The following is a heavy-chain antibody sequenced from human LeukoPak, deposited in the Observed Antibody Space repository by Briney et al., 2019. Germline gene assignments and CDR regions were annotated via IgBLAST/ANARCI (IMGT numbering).Heavy chain of an antibody. V-gene: IGHV1-18*01. D-gene: IGHD6-13*01. CDR3: ARVSSSWYQDWYFDL. J-gene: IGHJ2*01. CDR1: GYTFTSYD. Sequence: ASVKVSCKASGYTFTSYDINWVQQAPGQGLEWMGWISAYNGNTNYAQKLQGRVTMTTDTSTSTAYMELRSLRSDDTAVYYCARVSSSWYQDWYFDLWGRGTLVTVSS. CDR2: ISAYNGNT.